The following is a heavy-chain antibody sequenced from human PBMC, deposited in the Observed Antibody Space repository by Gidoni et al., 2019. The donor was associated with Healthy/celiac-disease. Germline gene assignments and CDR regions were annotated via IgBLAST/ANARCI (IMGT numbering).Heavy chain of an antibody. CDR1: GFTFSSYG. J-gene: IGHJ4*02. CDR2: ISYDGSNK. CDR3: AKDRVTPFDY. V-gene: IGHV3-30*18. Sequence: QVQLVESGGGVVQPGRSLRLSCAASGFTFSSYGMHWVRQAPGKGLEWVAVISYDGSNKYYADSVKGRFTISRDNSKNTLYLQMNSLRAEDTAVYYCAKDRVTPFDYWGQGTLVTVSS. D-gene: IGHD3-10*01.